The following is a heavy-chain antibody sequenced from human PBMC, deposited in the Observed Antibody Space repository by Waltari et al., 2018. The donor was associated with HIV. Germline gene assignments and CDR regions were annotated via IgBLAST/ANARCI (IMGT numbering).Heavy chain of an antibody. D-gene: IGHD3-3*01. CDR1: AESINHYY. CDR3: ARTVGTSISGVITYNWFDS. J-gene: IGHJ5*01. Sequence: QVQLQESGPGLVKPSETLSLTCNVSAESINHYYLSWISQSPTKGLEWIGYIYYTGTSNYTPAPALKRRVTRSLDTSRTQFSRKLTSVSAADTAVYYCARTVGTSISGVITYNWFDSWGQGTLVTVSS. CDR2: IYYTGTS. V-gene: IGHV4-59*01.